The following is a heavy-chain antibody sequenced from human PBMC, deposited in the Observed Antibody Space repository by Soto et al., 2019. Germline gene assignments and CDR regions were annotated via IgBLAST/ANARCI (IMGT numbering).Heavy chain of an antibody. CDR3: ARDRRYYYGSGTNWFDP. V-gene: IGHV1-69*13. CDR1: GGTFSSYA. Sequence: GASVKVSCKASGGTFSSYAISWVRQAPGQGLEWMGGIIPVFHTANYAQKFQGRVTISADESTNTAYMELSSLRSEDTAVYYCARDRRYYYGSGTNWFDPWGQGTLVTVSS. D-gene: IGHD3-10*01. J-gene: IGHJ5*02. CDR2: IIPVFHTA.